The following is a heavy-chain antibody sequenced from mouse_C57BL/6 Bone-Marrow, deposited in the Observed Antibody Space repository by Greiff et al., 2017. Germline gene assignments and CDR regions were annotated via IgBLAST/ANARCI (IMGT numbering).Heavy chain of an antibody. Sequence: QVQLKQPGAELVKPGASVKMSCKASGYTFTSYWITWVKQRPGQGLAWIGDLYPGSGSTNYNEKFKSKATLTVDTSSSTAYMQLSSLTSEDSAVYYCASKNYYGSSSYFDVGGTGTTVTVSS. CDR2: LYPGSGST. CDR3: ASKNYYGSSSYFDV. J-gene: IGHJ1*03. D-gene: IGHD1-1*01. V-gene: IGHV1-55*01. CDR1: GYTFTSYW.